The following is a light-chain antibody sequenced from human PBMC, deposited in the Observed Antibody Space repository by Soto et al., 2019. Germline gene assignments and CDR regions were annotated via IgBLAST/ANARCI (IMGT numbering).Light chain of an antibody. V-gene: IGKV3-20*01. CDR1: QSVSSSY. CDR3: QRSGT. CDR2: CAS. Sequence: EIVLPQYPGTLPLSPGERATLSCSASQSVSSSYSAWYQHKPGKAPRLLIYCASNRAAGIQDRCSGSGSGTDFALTISRLEPEDFAVYYCQRSGTFGHGTKV. J-gene: IGKJ1*01.